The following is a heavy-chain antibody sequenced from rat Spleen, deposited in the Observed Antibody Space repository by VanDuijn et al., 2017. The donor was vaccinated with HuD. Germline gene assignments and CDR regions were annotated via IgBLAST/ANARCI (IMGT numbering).Heavy chain of an antibody. CDR1: GFILSDYY. CDR3: TTVVLDA. V-gene: IGHV5-20*01. CDR2: INYDGSST. Sequence: EVQLVESDGGLVQPGRSLKLSCAASGFILSDYYMAWVRQTPTKGLEWVATINYDGSSTFYRDSVKGRFTISRDNAKSTLYLQMDSLRSEDTATYYCTTVVLDAWGQGASVTVSS. J-gene: IGHJ4*01.